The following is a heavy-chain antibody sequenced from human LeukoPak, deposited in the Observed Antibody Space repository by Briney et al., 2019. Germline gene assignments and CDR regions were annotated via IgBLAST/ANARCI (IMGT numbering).Heavy chain of an antibody. V-gene: IGHV4-39*07. CDR1: GGSISSRSYY. CDR2: LFDSGNT. Sequence: SETLSLTCIVSGGSISSRSYYWDWIRQPPGKGLEWIGNLFDSGNTHYNPSLRSRLTMSVDTSKNQFSLKLSSVTAADTAVYYCARGHYGSGTGTYSNWGQGTLVTVSS. CDR3: ARGHYGSGTGTYSN. D-gene: IGHD3-10*01. J-gene: IGHJ4*02.